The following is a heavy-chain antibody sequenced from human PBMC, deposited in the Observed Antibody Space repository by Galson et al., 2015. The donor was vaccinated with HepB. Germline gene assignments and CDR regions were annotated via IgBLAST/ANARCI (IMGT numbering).Heavy chain of an antibody. CDR2: INPDSGDT. J-gene: IGHJ4*02. CDR3: ATPSRDYGDYGGFDY. CDR1: GYTFTDYY. Sequence: SVKVSCKASGYTFTDYYIHWVRQAPGQGLEWMGRINPDSGDTNYAQKFLGRVTMTRDTPITTAYMELSRLRSDDTAVYYCATPSRDYGDYGGFDYWGQGALVTVSS. V-gene: IGHV1-2*06. D-gene: IGHD4-17*01.